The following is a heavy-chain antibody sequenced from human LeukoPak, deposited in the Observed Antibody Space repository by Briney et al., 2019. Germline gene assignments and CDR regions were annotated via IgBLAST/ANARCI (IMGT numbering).Heavy chain of an antibody. J-gene: IGHJ4*02. CDR2: ISSNGGST. V-gene: IGHV3-64D*06. D-gene: IGHD5-12*01. Sequence: GGSLRLSCAASGFTFSSYAMSWVRQAPGKGLEYVSAISSNGGSTYYADSVKGRFTISRDNSKNTLYLQMSSLRAEDTAVYYCVKDVSRYSGYDSTFDYWGQGTLVTVSS. CDR1: GFTFSSYA. CDR3: VKDVSRYSGYDSTFDY.